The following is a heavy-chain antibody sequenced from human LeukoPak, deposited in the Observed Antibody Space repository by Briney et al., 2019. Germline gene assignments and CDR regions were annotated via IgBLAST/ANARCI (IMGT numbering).Heavy chain of an antibody. CDR1: GGSISSGGYY. V-gene: IGHV4-31*03. J-gene: IGHJ3*02. CDR2: IYYSGST. CDR3: ARDIGTPGGNDAFDI. D-gene: IGHD2-15*01. Sequence: SETLSLTCTVSGGSISSGGYYWSWIRQHPGKGLEWIGYIYYSGSTYYNPSLKSRVTISVDTSKNQFSLKLSSVTAADTAVYYCARDIGTPGGNDAFDIWGQGTMVTVSS.